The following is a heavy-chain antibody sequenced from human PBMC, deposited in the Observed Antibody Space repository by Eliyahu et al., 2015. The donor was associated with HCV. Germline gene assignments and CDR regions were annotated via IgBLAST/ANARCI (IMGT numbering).Heavy chain of an antibody. CDR1: GYSFSNYW. V-gene: IGHV5-51*03. Sequence: EVQLVQSGAEVKKPGESLKISCKGSGYSFSNYWIGWVRQMPGKGLEWMGIIYPGDSDTRYSPDSFQGQVTISADKSISAAYLQWSSLKASDTAMYYCAKLRITTYPNAFDIWGQGTMVTVSS. CDR3: AKLRITTYPNAFDI. J-gene: IGHJ3*02. D-gene: IGHD3-16*01. CDR2: IYPGDSDT.